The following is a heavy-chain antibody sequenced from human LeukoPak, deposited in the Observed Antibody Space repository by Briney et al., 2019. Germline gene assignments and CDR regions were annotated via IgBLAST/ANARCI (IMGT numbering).Heavy chain of an antibody. D-gene: IGHD6-13*01. CDR2: MNPNSGNT. Sequence: ASVKVSCKASGYTFTSYDINWVRQATGQGLERMGWMNPNSGNTGYAQKFQGRVTMTRNTSISTAYMELSSLRSEDTAVYYCARGLFAAAAGSWFDPWGQGTLVTVSS. CDR3: ARGLFAAAAGSWFDP. CDR1: GYTFTSYD. J-gene: IGHJ5*02. V-gene: IGHV1-8*01.